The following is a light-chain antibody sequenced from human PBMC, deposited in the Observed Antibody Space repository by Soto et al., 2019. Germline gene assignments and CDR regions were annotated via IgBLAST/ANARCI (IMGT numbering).Light chain of an antibody. J-gene: IGLJ1*01. CDR2: EVS. V-gene: IGLV2-18*01. Sequence: QSALTQPPSVSGSPGQSVTISCTGTSTDFVSYNRVSWYQQPPGTAPKLMIYEVSKRPSGVPDRFSGSKSGNTASLTISGRQAADEADYYCSLYTSENAYVFGTGTKVTVL. CDR3: SLYTSENAYV. CDR1: STDFVSYNR.